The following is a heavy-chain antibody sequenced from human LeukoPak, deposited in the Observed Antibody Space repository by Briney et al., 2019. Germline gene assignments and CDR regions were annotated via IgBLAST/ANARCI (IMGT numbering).Heavy chain of an antibody. CDR1: GYIFTTYF. J-gene: IGHJ4*02. Sequence: GASVKVSCKASGYIFTTYFIHWVRQAPGQGLEWMGWINPNNGDTNYVQKFQGRVTMTRDTSISTAYMELTRLRSDDTAVYYCAREGGYDILTGYQDYWGQGTPGHRLL. D-gene: IGHD3-9*01. V-gene: IGHV1-2*02. CDR2: INPNNGDT. CDR3: AREGGYDILTGYQDY.